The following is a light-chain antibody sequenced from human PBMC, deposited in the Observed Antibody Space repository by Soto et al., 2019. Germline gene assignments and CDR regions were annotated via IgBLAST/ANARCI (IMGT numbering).Light chain of an antibody. Sequence: EIVMTQSPATLSVSPGERATLSCRASQSVSSNLAWYQQKPGQAPRLLIYGASSRATGIPDRFSGSGSGTDFTLTVSRLEPEDFAVYYCRQYGSSPPNTFGQGTRLEL. CDR2: GAS. CDR3: RQYGSSPPNT. V-gene: IGKV3-20*01. CDR1: QSVSSN. J-gene: IGKJ5*01.